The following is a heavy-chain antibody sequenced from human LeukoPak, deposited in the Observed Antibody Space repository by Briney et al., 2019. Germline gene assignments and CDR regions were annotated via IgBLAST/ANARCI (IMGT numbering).Heavy chain of an antibody. V-gene: IGHV4-34*01. Sequence: SETLSLTCAVYGGSFSGYYWSWIRQPPGKGLEWIGEINHSGSTNYNPSLKSRVTISVDTSKNQFSLKLSSVTAADTAVYYCARRSQYVVVIPRRWYFDLWGRGALVTVSS. J-gene: IGHJ2*01. CDR2: INHSGST. CDR3: ARRSQYVVVIPRRWYFDL. D-gene: IGHD3-22*01. CDR1: GGSFSGYY.